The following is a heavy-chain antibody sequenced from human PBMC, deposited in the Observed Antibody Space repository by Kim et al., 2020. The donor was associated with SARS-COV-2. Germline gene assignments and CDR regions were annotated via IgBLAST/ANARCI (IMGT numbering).Heavy chain of an antibody. Sequence: ASVKVSCKVSGYTLTELSMHWVRQAPGKGLEWMGGFDPEDGETIYAQKFQGRVTMTEDTSTDTAYMELSSLRSEDTAVYYCAGVYYYGSGSYYPHFDYWGQGTLVTVSS. CDR1: GYTLTELS. V-gene: IGHV1-24*01. J-gene: IGHJ4*02. D-gene: IGHD3-10*01. CDR2: FDPEDGET. CDR3: AGVYYYGSGSYYPHFDY.